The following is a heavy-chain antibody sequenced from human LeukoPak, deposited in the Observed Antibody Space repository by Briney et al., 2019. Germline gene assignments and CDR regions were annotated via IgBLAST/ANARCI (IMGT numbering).Heavy chain of an antibody. J-gene: IGHJ4*02. D-gene: IGHD3-10*01. CDR3: ARVRDFVRCFDY. CDR2: IYTSGSS. Sequence: SETLSLTCTVSGGSISSGSYDWYWIRQPAGKGLEWIGHIYTSGSSNYSPSLKSRVTISVDTSKNQFSLKLSSVTAADTAVYYCARVRDFVRCFDYWGQGTLVTVSS. V-gene: IGHV4-61*09. CDR1: GGSISSGSYD.